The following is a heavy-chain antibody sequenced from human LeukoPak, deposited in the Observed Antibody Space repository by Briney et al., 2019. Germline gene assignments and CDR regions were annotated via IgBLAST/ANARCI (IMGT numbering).Heavy chain of an antibody. CDR2: ISAYNGNT. J-gene: IGHJ5*02. V-gene: IGHV1-18*01. CDR3: ARGTSTYYDFWSGYHNWFDP. D-gene: IGHD3-3*01. Sequence: GASVKVSCKASGYTFTSYGISWVRQAPGQGLEWMGWISAYNGNTNYAQKLQGRVTMTTDTSTSTAYMELRSLRSDDTAVYYCARGTSTYYDFWSGYHNWFDPWGQGTLVTVSS. CDR1: GYTFTSYG.